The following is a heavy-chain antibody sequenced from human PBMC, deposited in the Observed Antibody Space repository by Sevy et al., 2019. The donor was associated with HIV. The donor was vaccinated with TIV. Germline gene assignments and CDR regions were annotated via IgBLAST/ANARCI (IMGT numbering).Heavy chain of an antibody. J-gene: IGHJ6*02. CDR3: ARDPTYDFWSGYWWRTDKNYYYGMDV. CDR1: GFTFSSYA. D-gene: IGHD3-3*01. V-gene: IGHV3-30*04. CDR2: ISYDGSNK. Sequence: GGSLRLSCAASGFTFSSYAMHWVRQAPGKGLEWVAVISYDGSNKYYADSVKGRFTISRDNSKNTLYRQMNSLRAEDTAVYYCARDPTYDFWSGYWWRTDKNYYYGMDVWGQGTTVTVSS.